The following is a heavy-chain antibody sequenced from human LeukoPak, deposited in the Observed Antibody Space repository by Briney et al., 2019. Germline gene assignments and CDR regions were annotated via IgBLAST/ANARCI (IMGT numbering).Heavy chain of an antibody. J-gene: IGHJ3*02. CDR2: ISGSGGST. CDR3: AKVFGGAFDI. CDR1: GFTFSSYA. Sequence: AGSLRLSCAASGFTFSSYAMSWVRQAPGKGLAWVSAISGSGGSTYYADSVKGRFTISRDNSKNTLYLQMNSLRAEDTAVYYCAKVFGGAFDIWGQGTMVTVSS. D-gene: IGHD3-10*02. V-gene: IGHV3-23*01.